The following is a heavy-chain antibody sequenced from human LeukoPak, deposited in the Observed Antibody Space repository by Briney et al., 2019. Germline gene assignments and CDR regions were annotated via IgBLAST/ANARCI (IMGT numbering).Heavy chain of an antibody. CDR3: ARRLRGGPFDD. Sequence: SETLSLTCSVSGYSISSGYYWGWIRQPPGKGLEWIAHMYYSGATYFNPSPKSRVTISVDTSKNQFSLKLTSVIAADTAVYYCARRLRGGPFDDWGQGTLVTVSS. V-gene: IGHV4-38-2*02. CDR1: GYSISSGYY. CDR2: MYYSGAT. D-gene: IGHD3-16*01. J-gene: IGHJ4*02.